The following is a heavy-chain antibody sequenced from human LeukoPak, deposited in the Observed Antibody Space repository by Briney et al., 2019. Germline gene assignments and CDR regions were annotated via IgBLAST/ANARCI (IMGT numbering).Heavy chain of an antibody. Sequence: SQTLSLTCGISGDSVSTNSAAWNWIRQSPSRGLEWLGRTYYRSKWYYDYAVSAKSRITINPDTSKNQFSLQLSSVTPDDTAVYYCARELSSSQSDAFDIWGQGTMVTVS. V-gene: IGHV6-1*01. D-gene: IGHD6-13*01. CDR1: GDSVSTNSAA. CDR2: TYYRSKWYY. J-gene: IGHJ3*02. CDR3: ARELSSSQSDAFDI.